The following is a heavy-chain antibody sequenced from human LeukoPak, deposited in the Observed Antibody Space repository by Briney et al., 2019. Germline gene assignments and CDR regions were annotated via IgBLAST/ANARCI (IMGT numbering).Heavy chain of an antibody. CDR3: AKDPLYGSGSYFKY. V-gene: IGHV3-30*18. CDR2: ISYDGSNK. D-gene: IGHD3-10*01. J-gene: IGHJ4*02. CDR1: GFTFSSYG. Sequence: GGSLRLSCAASGFTFSSYGMHWVRQAPGKGLEWVAVISYDGSNKYYADSVKGRFTISRDDSKNTLYLQMNSLRAEDTAVYYCAKDPLYGSGSYFKYWGQGTLVTVSS.